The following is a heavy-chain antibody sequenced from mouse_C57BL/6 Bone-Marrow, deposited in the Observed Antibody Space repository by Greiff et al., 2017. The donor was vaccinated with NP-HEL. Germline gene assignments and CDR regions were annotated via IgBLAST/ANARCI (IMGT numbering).Heavy chain of an antibody. V-gene: IGHV2-6*01. CDR1: GFSLTSYG. J-gene: IGHJ3*01. D-gene: IGHD4-1*01. CDR3: ALGGTWFAY. Sequence: VQRVESGPGLVAPSQSLSITCTVSGFSLTSYGVDWVRPSPGKGLEWLGVIWGVGSTHYNSALKSRLSISKDNSKSQVFLKMNSLQTDDTAMYYCALGGTWFAYWGQGTLVTVSA. CDR2: IWGVGST.